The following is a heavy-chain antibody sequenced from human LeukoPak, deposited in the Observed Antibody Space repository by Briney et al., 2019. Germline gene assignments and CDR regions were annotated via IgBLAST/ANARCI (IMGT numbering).Heavy chain of an antibody. V-gene: IGHV3-74*01. CDR3: ARVAHDYVDSGPDY. CDR1: GFVFCSYW. D-gene: IGHD4-17*01. J-gene: IGHJ4*02. CDR2: VNSDGSHT. Sequence: GGSLRLSCAASGFVFCSYWMHWVRHATGKGLVWVSRVNSDGSHTTYADSVKGRFTISRDNAKKMVYLEMHSLRAGDTAIYYCARVAHDYVDSGPDYWGQGTLVSVSS.